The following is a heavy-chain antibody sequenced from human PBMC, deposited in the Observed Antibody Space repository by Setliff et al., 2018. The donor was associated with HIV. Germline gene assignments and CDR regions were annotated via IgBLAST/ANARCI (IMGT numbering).Heavy chain of an antibody. J-gene: IGHJ3*02. D-gene: IGHD3-10*01. CDR2: IFTSGDT. V-gene: IGHV4-4*09. CDR3: ARRNTMVRGIIIDPYDAFDM. Sequence: ETLSLTCTVSGVSISNYYWYWIRQPPGKGLEWIGYIFTSGDTNYNPSLRSRVTLSVDTSKNQVSLKLGSVTATYTAVYYCARRNTMVRGIIIDPYDAFDMWGQGTVVTVSS. CDR1: GVSISNYY.